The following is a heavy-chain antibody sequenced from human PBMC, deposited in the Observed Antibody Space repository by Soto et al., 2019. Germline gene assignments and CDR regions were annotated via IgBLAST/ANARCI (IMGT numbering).Heavy chain of an antibody. V-gene: IGHV1-46*01. J-gene: IGHJ6*02. CDR3: AGEWIQLWPGYYGMDV. D-gene: IGHD5-18*01. CDR2: INPSGGST. Sequence: ASVKVSCKASGYTFTSYYMHWVRQAPGQGLEWMGIINPSGGSTSYAQKFQGRVTMTRDTSTSTVYMELSSLRSEDTAVYYCAGEWIQLWPGYYGMDVWGQGTTVTVSS. CDR1: GYTFTSYY.